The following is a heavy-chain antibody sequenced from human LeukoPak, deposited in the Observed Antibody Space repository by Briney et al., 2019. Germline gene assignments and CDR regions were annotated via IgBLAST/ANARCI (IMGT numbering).Heavy chain of an antibody. V-gene: IGHV4-34*03. Sequence: PSETLTLTCAVYGGSFSGYYWSWIRQPPGKGLEWIGAINHSGSTNYYPSLKRRVTILVDTSKRQFSLMLRSVTAADAAVFYYSGAAGRGRAFCDYWGQGTLVTVSS. CDR2: INHSGST. J-gene: IGHJ4*02. D-gene: IGHD2/OR15-2a*01. CDR1: GGSFSGYY. CDR3: SGAAGRGRAFCDY.